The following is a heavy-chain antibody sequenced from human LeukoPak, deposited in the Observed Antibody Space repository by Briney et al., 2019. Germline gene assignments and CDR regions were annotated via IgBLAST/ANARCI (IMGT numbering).Heavy chain of an antibody. CDR2: IFWDDHK. Sequence: SGRTLAKPTHTPSPTWTSSGFALRTGGGGVGWIRQTPGEALGSLTLIFWDDHKLSRASQKNRLTIIKATSKTHVVLIMTIMDAVDAATYYCAYRRRPWDCGDYFDSWGQGTLVTVSS. J-gene: IGHJ4*02. CDR3: AYRRRPWDCGDYFDS. V-gene: IGHV2-5*02. CDR1: GFALRTGGGG. D-gene: IGHD4-17*01.